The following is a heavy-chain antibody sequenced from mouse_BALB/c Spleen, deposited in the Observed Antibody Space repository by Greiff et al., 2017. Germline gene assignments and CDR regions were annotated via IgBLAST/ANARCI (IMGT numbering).Heavy chain of an antibody. Sequence: EVKLMESGPGLVKPSQSLSLTCSVTGYSITSGYYWNWIRQFPGNKLEWMGYISYDGSNNYNPSLKNRISITRDTSKNQVFLKLNSVTTEDTATYYCASEGDGGYDDGCDYWGQGTTLTVSS. CDR1: GYSITSGYY. V-gene: IGHV3-6*02. CDR2: ISYDGSN. CDR3: ASEGDGGYDDGCDY. J-gene: IGHJ2*01. D-gene: IGHD2-12*01.